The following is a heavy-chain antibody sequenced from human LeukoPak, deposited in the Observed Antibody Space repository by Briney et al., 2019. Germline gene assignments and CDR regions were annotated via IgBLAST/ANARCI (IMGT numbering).Heavy chain of an antibody. J-gene: IGHJ6*02. CDR3: ARDSKIQLWLRIVDYYGMDV. D-gene: IGHD5-18*01. CDR2: ISSRSSYI. Sequence: GGSLRLSCAASGFTFSSYSMNWVRQAPGKGLEWVSSISSRSSYIYYADSVKGRFTISRDNAKNSLYLQMNSLRAEDTAVYYCARDSKIQLWLRIVDYYGMDVWGQGTTVTVSS. CDR1: GFTFSSYS. V-gene: IGHV3-21*01.